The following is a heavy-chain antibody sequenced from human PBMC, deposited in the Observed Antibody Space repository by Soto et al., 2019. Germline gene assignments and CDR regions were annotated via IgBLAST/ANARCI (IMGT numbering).Heavy chain of an antibody. CDR2: IYWDDDK. Sequence: QITLKESGPTLVKPTQTLTLTCTFSGFSLSTSGVGVGWIRQPPGKALEWLALIYWDDDKRYSPSLTSRLTITKDTSHNPVVRTMTNMDPVDTATYYCSHVLVVVANYGIDVWRQGTTVTVSS. CDR3: SHVLVVVANYGIDV. D-gene: IGHD2-15*01. J-gene: IGHJ6*02. CDR1: GFSLSTSGVG. V-gene: IGHV2-5*02.